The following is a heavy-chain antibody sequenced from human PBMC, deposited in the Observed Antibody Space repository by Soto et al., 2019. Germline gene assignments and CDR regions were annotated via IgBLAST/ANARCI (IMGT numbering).Heavy chain of an antibody. J-gene: IGHJ3*02. V-gene: IGHV3-30*18. CDR1: GFTFSSYG. D-gene: IGHD2-15*01. CDR3: AKGGYCSGGSCLFAFDS. Sequence: PGGSLRLSCAASGFTFSSYGMHWVRQAPGKGLEWVAVISYDGSNKYYADSVKGRFTISRDNSKNTLYLQMNSLRAEDTAVYYCAKGGYCSGGSCLFAFDSWGQGTMVTVSS. CDR2: ISYDGSNK.